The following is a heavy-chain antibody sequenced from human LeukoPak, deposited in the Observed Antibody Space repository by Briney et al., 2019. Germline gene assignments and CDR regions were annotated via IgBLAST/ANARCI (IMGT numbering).Heavy chain of an antibody. Sequence: SVKVSCKASGGTFSSYAISWVRQAPGQGLEWMGGIIPIFGTANYAQKFQGRVTITADESTSTAYMELSSLRSEDTAVYYCARDLCRYGYCYFVYWGQGTLVTVSS. D-gene: IGHD5-18*01. J-gene: IGHJ4*02. CDR3: ARDLCRYGYCYFVY. CDR1: GGTFSSYA. CDR2: IIPIFGTA. V-gene: IGHV1-69*01.